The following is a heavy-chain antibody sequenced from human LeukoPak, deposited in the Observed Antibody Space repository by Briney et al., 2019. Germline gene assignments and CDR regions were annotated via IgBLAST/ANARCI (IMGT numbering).Heavy chain of an antibody. CDR2: FYHSGSN. V-gene: IGHV4-38-2*02. Sequence: PGTPCLSPTVSVYSTCGGYYCAWTGKLQGRGLNWFGRFYHSGSNYYNPSLKSRVTVSTEKSKKQCFLKLTSVTAADTAVYYCGSQREWSLTEYNFDYWGQGTLVTVSS. J-gene: IGHJ4*02. CDR1: VYSTCGGYY. CDR3: GSQREWSLTEYNFDY. D-gene: IGHD3-3*01.